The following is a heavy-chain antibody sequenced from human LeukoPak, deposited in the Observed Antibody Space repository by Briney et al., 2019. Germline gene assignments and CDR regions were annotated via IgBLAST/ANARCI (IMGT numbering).Heavy chain of an antibody. CDR3: ASSMVTTDAFDI. Sequence: PSETLSLTCTVSGGSISSYYWSWIRQPPGKGLEWIGYIYYSGSTNYNPSLKSRVTISVDTSKNQFSLKLSSVTAADTAAYYCASSMVTTDAFDIWSQGTMVTVSS. V-gene: IGHV4-59*01. CDR2: IYYSGST. J-gene: IGHJ3*02. D-gene: IGHD3-10*01. CDR1: GGSISSYY.